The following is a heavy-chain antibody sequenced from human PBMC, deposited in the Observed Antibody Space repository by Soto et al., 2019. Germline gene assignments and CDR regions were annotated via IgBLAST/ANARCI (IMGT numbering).Heavy chain of an antibody. CDR2: IYYSGST. Sequence: QVQLQESGPGLVKPSQTLSLTCTVSGGSISSDTYYWSWIRQHAGKGLEWIGYIYYSGSTYYNPSLKSRVTISVDTSKNQFSLKLSSVTAADTAVYYCARGPGSGWYDYWGQGTLVTVSS. D-gene: IGHD6-19*01. CDR1: GGSISSDTYY. J-gene: IGHJ4*02. V-gene: IGHV4-31*03. CDR3: ARGPGSGWYDY.